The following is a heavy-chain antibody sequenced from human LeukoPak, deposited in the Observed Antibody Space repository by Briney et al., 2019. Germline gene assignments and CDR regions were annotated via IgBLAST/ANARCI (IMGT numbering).Heavy chain of an antibody. V-gene: IGHV3-74*01. CDR2: INSDGSRT. Sequence: GGSLRLYCAAAGFTFSSYWIHCVRQAPGKGPVWVSRINSDGSRTTYADSVKGRFTISRDNAKNSLYLQMNSLRAEDTAVYYCARPHYYGSGSYYGGYYFDYWGQGTLVTVSS. J-gene: IGHJ4*02. D-gene: IGHD3-10*01. CDR3: ARPHYYGSGSYYGGYYFDY. CDR1: GFTFSSYW.